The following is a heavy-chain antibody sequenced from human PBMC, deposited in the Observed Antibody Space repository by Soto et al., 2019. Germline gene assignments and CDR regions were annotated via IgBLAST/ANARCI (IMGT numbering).Heavy chain of an antibody. J-gene: IGHJ4*02. CDR1: GFTFSDYY. D-gene: IGHD1-26*01. CDR2: IRSSGSTI. V-gene: IGHV3-11*01. CDR3: ARDSGSYVLDY. Sequence: QVQLVESGGGLVKPGGSLRLSCAASGFTFSDYYMSWIRQAPGKGLEWVSYIRSSGSTIYYADSVKGRFPLSGDNAKNSLYLQMDSLRAEDTAVYYCARDSGSYVLDYWGQGTLVTVSS.